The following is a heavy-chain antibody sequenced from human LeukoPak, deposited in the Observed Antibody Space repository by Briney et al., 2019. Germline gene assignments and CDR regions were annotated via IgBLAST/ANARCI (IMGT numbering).Heavy chain of an antibody. CDR1: GFTFSSYG. Sequence: GGSLRLSCAASGFTFSSYGMHWVRQAPGKGLEWVAVISYDGSNKYYADSVKGRFTISGDNSKNTLYLQMNSLRAEDTAVYYCAREKAYYYDSSGPTNAFDIWGQGTMVTVSS. CDR3: AREKAYYYDSSGPTNAFDI. CDR2: ISYDGSNK. V-gene: IGHV3-30*19. D-gene: IGHD3-22*01. J-gene: IGHJ3*02.